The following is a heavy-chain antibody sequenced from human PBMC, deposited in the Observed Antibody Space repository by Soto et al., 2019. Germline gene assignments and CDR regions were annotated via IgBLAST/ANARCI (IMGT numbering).Heavy chain of an antibody. CDR2: IYASGTT. V-gene: IGHV4-4*07. CDR1: GGSINPYY. J-gene: IGHJ4*02. CDR3: VRVGGGPGGV. D-gene: IGHD2-8*01. Sequence: QVQLQESGPGLVKPSETLSLTCIVSGGSINPYYWSWIRQPAGKGLEWIGRIYASGTTNYNPSLERRAPRSVYTSNNHFSLRLTSGAAADGAVYYCVRVGGGPGGVWGQGPLVTVSS.